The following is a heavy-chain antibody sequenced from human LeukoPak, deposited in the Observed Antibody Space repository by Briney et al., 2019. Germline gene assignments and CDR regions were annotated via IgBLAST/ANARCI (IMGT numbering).Heavy chain of an antibody. CDR1: GFPFSSYS. Sequence: GGSLRLSCAASGFPFSSYSMNWVRQAPGKGLVWVSSISSSSCYIYYAVSVKGRFTISRDNAKHSLYLQMNSLRAEDTAVYYCARDRGSYYFDYWGQGTLVTVSS. J-gene: IGHJ4*02. V-gene: IGHV3-21*01. D-gene: IGHD1-26*01. CDR2: ISSSSCYI. CDR3: ARDRGSYYFDY.